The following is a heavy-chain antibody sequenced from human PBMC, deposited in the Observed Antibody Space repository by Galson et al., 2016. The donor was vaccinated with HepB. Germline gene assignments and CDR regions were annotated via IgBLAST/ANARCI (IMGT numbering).Heavy chain of an antibody. V-gene: IGHV3-11*01. CDR3: ARDRTRNGLDV. CDR2: ISNSGKTI. J-gene: IGHJ6*02. CDR1: GFNFSEYY. Sequence: SLRLSCAASGFNFSEYYMSWIRQAPGGGLEWIAYISNSGKTIFYADSMRGRFTISRDNAKQSLYLQMSTLRSEDTAVYYFARDRTRNGLDVWGPGTTVAVSS. D-gene: IGHD2-2*01.